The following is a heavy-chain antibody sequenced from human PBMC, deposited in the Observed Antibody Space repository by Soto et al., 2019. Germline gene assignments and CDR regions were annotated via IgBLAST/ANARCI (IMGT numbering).Heavy chain of an antibody. Sequence: QVQLQESGPGLVKPSETLALTCTVSGGSISGYYWSWIRQPAGQGLEWIGRIYTTGRTTYNPSLMSRVTMSLDTSKRQFSLRLTSVTAADTAVYWCARDMGAARDYWGQGTLDTVSS. J-gene: IGHJ4*02. V-gene: IGHV4-4*07. D-gene: IGHD6-6*01. CDR2: IYTTGRT. CDR1: GGSISGYY. CDR3: ARDMGAARDY.